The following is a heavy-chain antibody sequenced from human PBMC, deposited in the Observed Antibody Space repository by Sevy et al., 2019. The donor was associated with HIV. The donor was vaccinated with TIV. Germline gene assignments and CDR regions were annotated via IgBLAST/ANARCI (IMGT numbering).Heavy chain of an antibody. D-gene: IGHD6-19*01. CDR3: ASQPGYRSTYYGFSLSRTFDS. Sequence: SETLSLTCSASGGSITSNNYYWGWIRQPPGKGLEWIGSIYHSGNTYYNPSLKSRVTVSVDTSRSHFSLKVTSVAASDTAVYFCASQPGYRSTYYGFSLSRTFDSWGPGTLVTVSS. CDR2: IYHSGNT. V-gene: IGHV4-39*01. CDR1: GGSITSNNYY. J-gene: IGHJ4*02.